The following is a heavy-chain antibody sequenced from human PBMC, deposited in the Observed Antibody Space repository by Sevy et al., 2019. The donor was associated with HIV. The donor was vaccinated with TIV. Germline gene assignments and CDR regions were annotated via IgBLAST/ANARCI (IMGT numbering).Heavy chain of an antibody. D-gene: IGHD3-22*01. CDR1: GFTFSSYG. Sequence: GGSLRLSCAASGFTFSSYGMHWVRQAPGKGLEWVAVISYDGSNKYYADSVKGRFTISRDNSKNTLYLQMNSRRAEDTAVYYCAKTGYDSSGYLDYWGQGTLVTVSS. CDR2: ISYDGSNK. V-gene: IGHV3-30*18. J-gene: IGHJ4*02. CDR3: AKTGYDSSGYLDY.